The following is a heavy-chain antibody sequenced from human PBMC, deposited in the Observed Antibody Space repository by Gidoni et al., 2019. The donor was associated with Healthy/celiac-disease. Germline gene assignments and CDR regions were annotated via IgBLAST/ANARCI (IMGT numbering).Heavy chain of an antibody. CDR3: ARDGVAGGGYFDL. J-gene: IGHJ2*01. CDR1: GFPFSSYG. Sequence: VQLVESGAGVVQPRRSPRLSCAASGFPFSSYGMHWVRQAPGKGLQWVAVIWYDGSNKYYADSVKGRFTISRDNSENTLYLQMNSLRADDTAVYYCARDGVAGGGYFDLWGRGTLVTVSS. V-gene: IGHV3-33*01. CDR2: IWYDGSNK. D-gene: IGHD6-19*01.